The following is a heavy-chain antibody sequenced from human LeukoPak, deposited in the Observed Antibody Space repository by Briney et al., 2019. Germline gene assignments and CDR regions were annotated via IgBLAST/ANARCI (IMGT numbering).Heavy chain of an antibody. J-gene: IGHJ4*02. CDR3: ARTSTYGDYDY. Sequence: SGGSLRLSCAASGFTFDTYSMNWVRQAPEKRLEWVSYISGDTSTKYYADSVKGRFTISRDVAKSSLYLQMNSLRAEDTAIYYCARTSTYGDYDYWGQGTLVTVSS. V-gene: IGHV3-48*01. D-gene: IGHD4-17*01. CDR2: ISGDTSTK. CDR1: GFTFDTYS.